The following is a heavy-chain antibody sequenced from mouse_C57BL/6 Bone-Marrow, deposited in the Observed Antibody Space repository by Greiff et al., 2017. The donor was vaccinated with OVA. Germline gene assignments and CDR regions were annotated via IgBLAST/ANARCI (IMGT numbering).Heavy chain of an antibody. CDR2: INYDGSST. J-gene: IGHJ4*01. Sequence: EVQLVESEGGLVQPGSSMKLSCTASGFTFSDSYMAWVRQVPGKGLEWVANINYDGSSTYYMDSLKSRFIISRDKSKNILYLQMSSLKSEDTATYYCERSLFYAMDYWGQGTSVTVSS. V-gene: IGHV5-16*01. D-gene: IGHD6-2*01. CDR1: GFTFSDSY. CDR3: ERSLFYAMDY.